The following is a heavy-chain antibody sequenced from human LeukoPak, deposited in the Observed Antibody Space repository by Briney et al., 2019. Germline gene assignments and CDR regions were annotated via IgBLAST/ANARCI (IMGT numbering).Heavy chain of an antibody. D-gene: IGHD3-16*01. CDR2: IYPGDSDT. CDR3: ARSGEITALDY. V-gene: IGHV5-51*01. Sequence: KSGESLTISCKGSGYIFTSYWIGWVRQMPGKGLEWMGIIYPGDSDTIYSPSFQGQVTISADKSISTAYLQWSSLKASDTAMYYCARSGEITALDYWGQGTLVTVSS. J-gene: IGHJ4*02. CDR1: GYIFTSYW.